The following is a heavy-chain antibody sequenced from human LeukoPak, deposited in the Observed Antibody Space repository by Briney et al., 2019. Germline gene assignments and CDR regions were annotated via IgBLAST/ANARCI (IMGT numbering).Heavy chain of an antibody. Sequence: GGSLRLSCAASGFTFDDYAMHWVRQAPGKGLEWVSGISWNSGSIGYADSVKGRFAISRDNAKNSLYLQMNSLRAEDTVVYFCADNLSRWGQGTLVTVSS. CDR1: GFTFDDYA. D-gene: IGHD1-1*01. V-gene: IGHV3-9*01. CDR2: ISWNSGSI. J-gene: IGHJ1*01. CDR3: ADNLSR.